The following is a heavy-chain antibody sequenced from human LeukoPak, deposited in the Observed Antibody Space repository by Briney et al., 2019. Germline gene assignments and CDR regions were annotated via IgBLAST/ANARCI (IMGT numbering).Heavy chain of an antibody. CDR2: ISTTGGTT. CDR1: GLTFSSYG. V-gene: IGHV3-23*01. CDR3: AKNGDRGAYCSGGTCYPYYYYYMDV. D-gene: IGHD2-15*01. Sequence: GGSLRLSCAASGLTFSSYGMSWVRQAPGRGLEWVSAISTTGGTTYYADSVRGRFTISRDNSRNTLYLQMNSLRAEDTAIYYCAKNGDRGAYCSGGTCYPYYYYYMDVWGKGTTVTVSS. J-gene: IGHJ6*03.